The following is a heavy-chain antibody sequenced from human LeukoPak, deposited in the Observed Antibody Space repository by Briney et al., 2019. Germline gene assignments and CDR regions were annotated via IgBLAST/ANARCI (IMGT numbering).Heavy chain of an antibody. CDR3: ARDPSSSGWYGYYFDY. CDR2: ISSTSAYI. Sequence: GGSLRLSCAGSGFALKSYSLSWVRQAPGKGLEWVSSISSTSAYIYYADSVKGRFTISRDNAKNSLYLQMNSLRVEDTAVYYCARDPSSSGWYGYYFDYWGQGTLVSVSS. CDR1: GFALKSYS. D-gene: IGHD6-19*01. V-gene: IGHV3-21*01. J-gene: IGHJ4*02.